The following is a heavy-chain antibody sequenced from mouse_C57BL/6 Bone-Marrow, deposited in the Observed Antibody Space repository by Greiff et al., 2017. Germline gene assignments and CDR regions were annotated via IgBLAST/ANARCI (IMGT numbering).Heavy chain of an antibody. CDR1: GYSFTDYN. Sequence: VQLKESGPELVKPGASVKISCKASGYSFTDYNMNWVKQSNGKSLEWIGVINPNYGTTSYNQKFKGKATLTVDKSSSTAYMQLNSLTSEDSAVYCCARGYEYDYAMDYWGQGTSVTVSS. CDR3: ARGYEYDYAMDY. J-gene: IGHJ4*01. CDR2: INPNYGTT. D-gene: IGHD2-4*01. V-gene: IGHV1-39*01.